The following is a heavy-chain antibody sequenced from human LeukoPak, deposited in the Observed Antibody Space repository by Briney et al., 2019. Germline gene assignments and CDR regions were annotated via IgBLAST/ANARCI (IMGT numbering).Heavy chain of an antibody. Sequence: SETLSLTCTVPGGSISSSSYYWGWIRQPPGKGLEWIGSIYYSGSTYYNPSLKSRVTISVDASKNQFSLKLSSVTAADTAVYYCARDGTTGNYYYMDVWGKGTTVTVSS. D-gene: IGHD4-17*01. CDR2: IYYSGST. CDR3: ARDGTTGNYYYMDV. V-gene: IGHV4-39*02. CDR1: GGSISSSSYY. J-gene: IGHJ6*03.